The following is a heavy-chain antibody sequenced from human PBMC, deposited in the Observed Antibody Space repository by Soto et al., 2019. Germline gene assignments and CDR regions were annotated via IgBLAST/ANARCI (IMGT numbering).Heavy chain of an antibody. CDR2: IWYDGSNK. J-gene: IGHJ6*02. CDR1: GFTFSSYG. V-gene: IGHV3-33*01. Sequence: GGSLRLSCAASGFTFSSYGMHWVRQAPGKGLEWVAVIWYDGSNKYYADSVKGRFTISRDNSNNTLYLQMNSLRAEDTAVYYCARVWTAAGPILYYYCYYGMDVWPRDHGHRLL. D-gene: IGHD6-13*01. CDR3: ARVWTAAGPILYYYCYYGMDV.